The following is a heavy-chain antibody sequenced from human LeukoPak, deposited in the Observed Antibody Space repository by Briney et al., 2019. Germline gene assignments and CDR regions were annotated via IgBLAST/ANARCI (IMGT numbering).Heavy chain of an antibody. Sequence: PSETLSLTCTVSGGSISSSSYYWGWIRQPPGKGLEWIGSIYYSGSTYYIPSLKSRVTISVDTSKNQFSLKLSSVTAADTAVYYCARGQWTAFDIWGQGTMVTVSS. D-gene: IGHD6-19*01. CDR2: IYYSGST. V-gene: IGHV4-39*01. CDR3: ARGQWTAFDI. CDR1: GGSISSSSYY. J-gene: IGHJ3*02.